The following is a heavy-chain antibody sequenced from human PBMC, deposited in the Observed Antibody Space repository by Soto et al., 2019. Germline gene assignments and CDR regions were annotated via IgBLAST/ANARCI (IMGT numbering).Heavy chain of an antibody. CDR3: ARQSDYNILTGYWYYFDY. Sequence: GESLKISCKARGYSFSSYWIAWVRQMPGKGLEWMGIIYPGDSDARYSPSFEGQVTISVDTSINTAYLQWSYLKASDSAMYFCARQSDYNILTGYWYYFDYWGHGRLVTVSS. CDR1: GYSFSSYW. D-gene: IGHD3-9*01. V-gene: IGHV5-51*01. J-gene: IGHJ4*01. CDR2: IYPGDSDA.